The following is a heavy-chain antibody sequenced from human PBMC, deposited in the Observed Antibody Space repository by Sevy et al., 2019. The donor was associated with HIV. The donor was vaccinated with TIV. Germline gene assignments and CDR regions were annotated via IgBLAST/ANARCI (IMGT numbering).Heavy chain of an antibody. D-gene: IGHD5-18*01. J-gene: IGHJ4*02. CDR3: ARDVDTPFVRSFDS. Sequence: GGSLRLSCVVSGLTFSSDSMNCVRQAPGKGLEWLAYISSSSRTIYYADSVEGRFTISRDNDKKSVFLQMNNLRDEDSATYYCARDVDTPFVRSFDSWGQGTLVTVSS. V-gene: IGHV3-48*02. CDR1: GLTFSSDS. CDR2: ISSSSRTI.